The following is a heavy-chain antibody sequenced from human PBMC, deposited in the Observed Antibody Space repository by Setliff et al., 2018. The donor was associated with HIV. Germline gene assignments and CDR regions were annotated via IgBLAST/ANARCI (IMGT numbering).Heavy chain of an antibody. V-gene: IGHV1-18*01. Sequence: VASVKVSCKASGYTFTTYGITWVRQAPGQGLEWMGWISTYNGNTNYAQKFQGRFTISRDDAKMSVYLQMNSLRAEDTGVYYCARDNWTGWGRGRYYHMDLWGKGTTVTVSS. CDR3: ARDNWTGWGRGRYYHMDL. CDR1: GYTFTTYG. CDR2: ISTYNGNT. J-gene: IGHJ6*03. D-gene: IGHD1-1*01.